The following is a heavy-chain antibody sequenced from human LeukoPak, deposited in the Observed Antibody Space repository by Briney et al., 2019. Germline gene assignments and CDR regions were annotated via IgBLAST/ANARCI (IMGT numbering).Heavy chain of an antibody. V-gene: IGHV1-2*02. CDR2: INPNSGGT. CDR3: ARDSHDYGAYFDY. D-gene: IGHD4-17*01. J-gene: IGHJ4*02. CDR1: GYTFTGYY. Sequence: ASVKVSCKASGYTFTGYYMHWVRQAPGQGLEWMGWINPNSGGTNYAQKLQGRVTMTTDTSTSTAYMELRSLRSDDTAVYYCARDSHDYGAYFDYWGQGTLVTVSS.